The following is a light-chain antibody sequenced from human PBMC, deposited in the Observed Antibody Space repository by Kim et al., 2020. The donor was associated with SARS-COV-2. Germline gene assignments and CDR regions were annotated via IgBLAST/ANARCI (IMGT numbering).Light chain of an antibody. V-gene: IGKV3-20*01. Sequence: PGERATLSCRASQSVSSSYLAWYQQKPGQAPRLLIYGASSRATGIPDMFSGSGSGTDFTLTISRLEPEDFAVYYCQQYGSSPPALTFGGGTKVEI. CDR3: QQYGSSPPALT. CDR2: GAS. J-gene: IGKJ4*01. CDR1: QSVSSSY.